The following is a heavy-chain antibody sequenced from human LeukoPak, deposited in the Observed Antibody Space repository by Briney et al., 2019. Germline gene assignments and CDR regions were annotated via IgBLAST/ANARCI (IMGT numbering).Heavy chain of an antibody. D-gene: IGHD6-19*01. J-gene: IGHJ6*02. Sequence: PSETLSLTCAVYGGSFSGYYWSWIRQAPGKGLEWVSSISSSSSYIYYADSVKGRFTISRDNAKNSLYLQMNSLRAEDTAVYYCARGDSSGWSPDPYYYYGMDVWGQGTTVTVSS. CDR1: GGSFSGYY. CDR3: ARGDSSGWSPDPYYYYGMDV. V-gene: IGHV3-21*01. CDR2: ISSSSSYI.